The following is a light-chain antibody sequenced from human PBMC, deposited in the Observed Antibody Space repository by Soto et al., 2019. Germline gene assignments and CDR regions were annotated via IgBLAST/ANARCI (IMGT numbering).Light chain of an antibody. CDR3: QQYGSSHT. CDR2: AAS. Sequence: EIVLTQSPGTLSLSPGDRATLSCRASHSINTSFLAWFQQKPGQAPRLLIYAASTRANGIPGRFSGSGAGAYFNLTISRLEPADFGVYFCQQYGSSHTFGQGTRLEIK. V-gene: IGKV3-20*01. J-gene: IGKJ5*01. CDR1: HSINTSF.